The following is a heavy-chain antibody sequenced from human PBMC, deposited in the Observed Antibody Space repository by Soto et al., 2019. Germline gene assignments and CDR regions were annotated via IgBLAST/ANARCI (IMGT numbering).Heavy chain of an antibody. D-gene: IGHD3-9*01. CDR1: GGSISSSSYY. CDR2: IYYSGGT. CDR3: VRHPRILTGYSGDFYY. J-gene: IGHJ4*02. Sequence: PSEALSLTCTVSGGSISSSSYYWGWIRQPPGKGLEWIGSIYYSGGTYYNPSLKRRVTISVDTSKNQFSLKLSSVTAADTAVYYCVRHPRILTGYSGDFYYWGQGTLVTVSS. V-gene: IGHV4-39*01.